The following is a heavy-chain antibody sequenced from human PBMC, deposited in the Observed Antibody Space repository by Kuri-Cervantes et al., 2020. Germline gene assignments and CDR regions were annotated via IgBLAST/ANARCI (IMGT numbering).Heavy chain of an antibody. CDR3: AKDSQEQLTPYYYMDV. V-gene: IGHV3-9*01. CDR1: GFTFSSYA. D-gene: IGHD6-13*01. CDR2: ISWNSGSV. J-gene: IGHJ6*03. Sequence: SLKISCAASGFTFSSYAMHWVRQAPGKGLEWVSGISWNSGSVGYADSVKGRFTISRDNAKNSLYLQMNSLRAEDTALYYCAKDSQEQLTPYYYMDVWGKGTTVTVSS.